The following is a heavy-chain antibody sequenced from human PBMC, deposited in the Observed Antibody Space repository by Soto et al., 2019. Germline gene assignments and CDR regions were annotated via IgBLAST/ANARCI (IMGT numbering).Heavy chain of an antibody. V-gene: IGHV1-46*01. CDR3: ARDETLPYGDLDY. CDR2: INPSGGST. Sequence: ASVTVSCKASGYTFTSYYMHWVRQAPGQGLEWMGIINPSGGSTSYAQKFQGRVTMTRDTSTSTVYMELSSLRSEDPAVYYCARDETLPYGDLDYWGKGTLGTASS. J-gene: IGHJ4*02. D-gene: IGHD4-17*01. CDR1: GYTFTSYY.